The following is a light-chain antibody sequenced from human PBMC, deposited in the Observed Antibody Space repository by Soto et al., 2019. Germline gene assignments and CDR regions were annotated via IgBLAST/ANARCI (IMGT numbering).Light chain of an antibody. V-gene: IGKV3-20*01. CDR2: GAS. CDR3: QQYGSSPPIT. CDR1: HSVSSIF. Sequence: EIVLTQSPGTLSLSPGERATLSCRASHSVSSIFLAWYQQKPGQAPRLLIYGASSSATGIPDRFSGSGSGTDFTLTISRLEPEDFAVYYCQQYGSSPPITFGQGTRLEIK. J-gene: IGKJ5*01.